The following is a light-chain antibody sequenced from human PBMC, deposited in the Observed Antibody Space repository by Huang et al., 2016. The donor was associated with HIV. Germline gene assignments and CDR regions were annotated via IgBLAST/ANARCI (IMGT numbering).Light chain of an antibody. CDR2: GAS. CDR3: QQYGSSGIT. Sequence: LVLTQSPGTLSLSPGERATLSCRASQSVSGSLLVWYQQKPGLPPRVLIYGASSRATGIPDRFSGSGCGTDFTLTISRLEPEDFAVYYCQQYGSSGITFGQGTRLEMK. V-gene: IGKV3-20*01. CDR1: QSVSGSL. J-gene: IGKJ5*01.